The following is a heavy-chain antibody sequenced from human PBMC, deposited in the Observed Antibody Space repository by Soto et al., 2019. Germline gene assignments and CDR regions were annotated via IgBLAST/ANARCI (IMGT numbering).Heavy chain of an antibody. CDR2: ISSSGSTI. CDR1: GFTFSSYE. CDR3: ARALGSQGNFDY. V-gene: IGHV3-48*03. Sequence: GGSLRLSCAASGFTFSSYEMNWVRQAPGKGLEWVSYISSSGSTIYYADSVKGRFTISRDNAKNSLYLQMNSLRAEDTAVYYCARALGSQGNFDYWGQGTLVTVSS. J-gene: IGHJ4*02. D-gene: IGHD3-10*01.